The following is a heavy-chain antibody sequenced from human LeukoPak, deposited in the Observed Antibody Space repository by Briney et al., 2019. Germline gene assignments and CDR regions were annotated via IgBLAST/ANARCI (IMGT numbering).Heavy chain of an antibody. Sequence: ETLSLTCAVYGGSFSGYYWSWVRQPPGKGLQWVANIKDDGTEKYYVDSVKGRFTISRDNAKNSVYLQMNSLRVEDTAVYYCARRPFGADYWGQGTLVTVSS. D-gene: IGHD3-10*01. CDR1: GGSFSGYY. CDR2: IKDDGTEK. V-gene: IGHV3-7*01. J-gene: IGHJ4*02. CDR3: ARRPFGADY.